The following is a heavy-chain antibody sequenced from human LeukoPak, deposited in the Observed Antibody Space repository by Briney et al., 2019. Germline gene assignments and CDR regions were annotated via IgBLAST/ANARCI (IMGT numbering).Heavy chain of an antibody. CDR2: ISSTSTYI. CDR3: ARVFSDYVRYFD. V-gene: IGHV3-21*01. D-gene: IGHD3-9*01. CDR1: GFTFSNYN. J-gene: IGHJ4*02. Sequence: GGSPRLSCAASGFTFSNYNMNWVRQAPGMGLEWVSSISSTSTYIYYADSVKGRFTISRDNAKNSLYLQMNSLRADDTAVYYCARVFSDYVRYFDWGQGTLVTVSS.